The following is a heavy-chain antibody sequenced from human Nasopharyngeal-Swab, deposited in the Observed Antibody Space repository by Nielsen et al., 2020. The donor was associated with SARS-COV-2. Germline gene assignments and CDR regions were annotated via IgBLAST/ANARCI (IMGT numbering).Heavy chain of an antibody. J-gene: IGHJ3*02. D-gene: IGHD3-10*01. CDR3: AKANALFWFGQFKNDAFDI. CDR1: GFSFNNYG. Sequence: GGSLRLSCTASGFSFNNYGMHWVRQAPGKGLEWVAVISYEGSKKFYAESVEGRSTISRDYSKNTLYLQMDSLRTEDTAMYFCAKANALFWFGQFKNDAFDIWGQGTMVAVSS. V-gene: IGHV3-30*18. CDR2: ISYEGSKK.